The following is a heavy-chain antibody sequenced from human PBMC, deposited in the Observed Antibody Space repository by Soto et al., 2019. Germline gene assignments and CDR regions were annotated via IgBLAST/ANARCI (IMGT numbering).Heavy chain of an antibody. V-gene: IGHV4-31*03. CDR3: ARSGYCSSTSCSPIYYYGMDV. D-gene: IGHD2-2*01. CDR1: GGSISSVGDC. J-gene: IGHJ6*02. CDR2: IYYSGST. Sequence: SETLSLTYTVAGGSISSVGDCWSWIRQHPGKGLEWIGYIYYSGSTYYNPSLKSRVTISVDTSKNQFSLKLSSVTAADTAVYYCARSGYCSSTSCSPIYYYGMDVWGQGTTVTVSS.